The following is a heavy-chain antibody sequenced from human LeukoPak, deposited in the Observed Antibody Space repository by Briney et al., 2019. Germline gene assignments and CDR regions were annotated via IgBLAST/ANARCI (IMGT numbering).Heavy chain of an antibody. CDR3: ARDGSWYRELNYYYYYYMDV. V-gene: IGHV4-38-2*02. Sequence: SETLSLTCTVSGHSISSGYYWSWSRQPPGKGLEWIGEINHSGSTNYNPSLKSRVTISVDTSKNQFSLKLSSVTAADTAVYYCARDGSWYRELNYYYYYYMDVWGKGTTVTVSS. D-gene: IGHD6-13*01. CDR2: INHSGST. CDR1: GHSISSGYY. J-gene: IGHJ6*03.